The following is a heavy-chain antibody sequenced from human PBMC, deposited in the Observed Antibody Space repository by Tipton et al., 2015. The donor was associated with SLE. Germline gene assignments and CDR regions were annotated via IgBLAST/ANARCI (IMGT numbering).Heavy chain of an antibody. J-gene: IGHJ4*01. V-gene: IGHV4-31*03. Sequence: TLSLTCTVSGGSISSGGYYWGWIRQSPGKGLEWIGYISYSGNTFYNPSLKSRLTISVDTSKNQFSLKLSSVTAADTAVYYCARDVGGYNTGWFPYYFDYWGQGTLVTVSS. CDR3: ARDVGGYNTGWFPYYFDY. CDR1: GGSISSGGYY. D-gene: IGHD2-8*02. CDR2: ISYSGNT.